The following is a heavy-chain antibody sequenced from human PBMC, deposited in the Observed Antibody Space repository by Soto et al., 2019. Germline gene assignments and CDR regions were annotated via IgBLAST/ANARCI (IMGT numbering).Heavy chain of an antibody. D-gene: IGHD6-19*01. CDR3: ATPAVAGNWGIDY. CDR2: INPSGGST. CDR1: GYTFTSYY. Sequence: ASVNVSCKASGYTFTSYYMHWGRQAPGQGLEWMGIINPSGGSTSYAQKFQGRVTMTRDTSTSTVYMELSSLRSEDTAVYYCATPAVAGNWGIDYWGQGTLVTVSS. J-gene: IGHJ4*02. V-gene: IGHV1-46*01.